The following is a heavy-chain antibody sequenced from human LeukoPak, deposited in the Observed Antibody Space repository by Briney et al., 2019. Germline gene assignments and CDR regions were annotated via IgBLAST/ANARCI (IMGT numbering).Heavy chain of an antibody. V-gene: IGHV4-30-2*01. CDR3: ARDRNSGSPRGTFDF. D-gene: IGHD1-26*01. CDR2: IYHSGST. J-gene: IGHJ3*01. Sequence: SETLSLTCAVSGGSISSGGYSWSWIRQPPGKGLEWIGYIYHSGSTYYNPSLKSRVTISVDRSKNQFSLKLSSVTAADTAVYYCARDRNSGSPRGTFDFWGQGTMVTVSS. CDR1: GGSISSGGYS.